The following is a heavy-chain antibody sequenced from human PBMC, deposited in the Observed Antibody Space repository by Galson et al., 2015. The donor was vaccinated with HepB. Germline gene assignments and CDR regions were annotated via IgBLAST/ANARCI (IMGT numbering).Heavy chain of an antibody. CDR2: ISYDGSNK. CDR3: ARKYGSGYPKHDAFDI. D-gene: IGHD3-22*01. V-gene: IGHV3-30*04. CDR1: GFTFSSYA. Sequence: SLRLSCAASGFTFSSYAMHWVRQAPGKGLEWVAVISYDGSNKYYADSVKGRFTISRDNSKNTLYLQMNSPRAEDTAVYYCARKYGSGYPKHDAFDIWGQGTMVTVSS. J-gene: IGHJ3*02.